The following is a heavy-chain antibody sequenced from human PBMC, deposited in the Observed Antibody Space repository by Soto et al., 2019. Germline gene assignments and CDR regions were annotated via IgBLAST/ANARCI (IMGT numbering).Heavy chain of an antibody. CDR1: GFTFSSYA. Sequence: GGSLRLSCAASGFTFSSYAMSWVRQAPGAGLEWVSAISGSGGSTNYADSVKGRFTISRDNSKNTLYLQMNSLRAEDTAVYYCAKDLNYYDSSAYYPNDAFDFWGQGTMVTVSS. J-gene: IGHJ3*01. D-gene: IGHD3-22*01. CDR3: AKDLNYYDSSAYYPNDAFDF. V-gene: IGHV3-23*01. CDR2: ISGSGGST.